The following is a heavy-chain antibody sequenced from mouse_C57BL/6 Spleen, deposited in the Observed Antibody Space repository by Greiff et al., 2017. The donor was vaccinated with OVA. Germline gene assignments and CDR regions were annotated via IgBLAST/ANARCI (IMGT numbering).Heavy chain of an antibody. J-gene: IGHJ1*03. CDR3: ARSDYYGSSTSWYFDV. CDR1: GYTFTDYN. Sequence: VQLQQSGPELVKPGASVKIPCKASGYTFTDYNMDWVKQSHGKSLEWIGDLNPNNGGNISNQKFKGKATLTVDKSSSTAYMELRSLTSEDTAVYYCARSDYYGSSTSWYFDVWGTGTTVTVSS. D-gene: IGHD1-1*01. CDR2: LNPNNGGN. V-gene: IGHV1-18*01.